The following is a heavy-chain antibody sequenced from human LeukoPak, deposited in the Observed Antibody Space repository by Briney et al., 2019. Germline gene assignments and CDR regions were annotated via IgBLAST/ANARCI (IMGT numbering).Heavy chain of an antibody. CDR1: GGTMSNYY. J-gene: IGHJ4*02. CDR3: ARLSIASRVRIFDY. CDR2: IYYSGST. D-gene: IGHD6-6*01. Sequence: SETLSLTCTVSGGTMSNYYWSWIRQPPGKGLECIGHIYYSGSTNYKPSLKSRVTISLDTSKNQFYLKLSSVTAADTAVYYCARLSIASRVRIFDYWGQGTLVTVSS. V-gene: IGHV4-59*08.